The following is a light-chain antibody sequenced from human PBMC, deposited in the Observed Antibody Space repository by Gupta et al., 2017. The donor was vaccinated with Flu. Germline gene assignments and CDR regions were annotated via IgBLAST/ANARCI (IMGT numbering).Light chain of an antibody. CDR2: KTD. V-gene: IGLV7-43*01. Sequence: QTVVTQEPSLTVSQGGTVTLTCASSAGAVISDYYPNWFQQKAGQAPRALRDKTDNKPSCTPARFSGSLLGGKAALTLSGAQPEDEAYYYCLIMYGNAWVFGGGTKLTVL. CDR3: LIMYGNAWV. J-gene: IGLJ3*02. CDR1: AGAVISDYY.